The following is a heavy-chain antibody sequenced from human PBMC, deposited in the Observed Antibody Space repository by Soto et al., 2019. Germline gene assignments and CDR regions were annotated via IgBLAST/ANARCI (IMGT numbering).Heavy chain of an antibody. CDR1: GGSFSGYY. V-gene: IGHV4-34*01. J-gene: IGHJ4*02. D-gene: IGHD2-8*01. Sequence: PSETLSLTCAVYGGSFSGYYWSWIRQPPGKGLEWIGEINHSGSTNYNPSLKSRVTISVDTSKNQFSLKLSSVTAADTAVYYCARGNDVSAYTYYFDYWGQGTLVTVSS. CDR2: INHSGST. CDR3: ARGNDVSAYTYYFDY.